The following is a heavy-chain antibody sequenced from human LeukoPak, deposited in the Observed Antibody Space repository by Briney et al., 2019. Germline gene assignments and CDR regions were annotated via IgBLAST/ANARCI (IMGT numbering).Heavy chain of an antibody. J-gene: IGHJ4*02. CDR3: AREYGVWDSSGYSYYFDY. CDR1: GGTFSSYA. Sequence: SVKVSCKASGGTFSSYAISWVRQAPGQGLEWMGRIIPIFGTANYAQKLQGRVTITTDESTSTAYMELSSLRSEDTAVYYCAREYGVWDSSGYSYYFDYWGQGTLVTVSS. CDR2: IIPIFGTA. D-gene: IGHD3-22*01. V-gene: IGHV1-69*05.